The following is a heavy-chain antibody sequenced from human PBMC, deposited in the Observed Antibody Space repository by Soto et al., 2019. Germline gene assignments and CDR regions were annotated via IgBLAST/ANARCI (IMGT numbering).Heavy chain of an antibody. CDR1: GGSISSSSYY. Sequence: SETLSLTCTVSGGSISSSSYYWGWIRQPPGKGLEGIGSIYYSGRTYYNPSLKSRVTISVDTSKNQFSLKLSSVTAADPAVYYCARRSYDSSGYLEYWGQGTLVTVSS. J-gene: IGHJ4*02. CDR2: IYYSGRT. CDR3: ARRSYDSSGYLEY. D-gene: IGHD3-22*01. V-gene: IGHV4-39*01.